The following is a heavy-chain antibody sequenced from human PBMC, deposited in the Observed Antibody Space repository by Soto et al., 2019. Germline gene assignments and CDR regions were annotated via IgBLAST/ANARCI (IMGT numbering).Heavy chain of an antibody. CDR2: IIPIFGTA. CDR3: ARAEYCSGGGCYVQADYYYYYGMDV. J-gene: IGHJ6*02. Sequence: VASVKVSCKASGGTFSSYAISWVRQAPGQGLEWMGGIIPIFGTANYAQKFQGRVTITADKSTSTAYMELSSLRSEDTAVYYCARAEYCSGGGCYVQADYYYYYGMDVWGQGTTVTVSS. D-gene: IGHD2-15*01. CDR1: GGTFSSYA. V-gene: IGHV1-69*06.